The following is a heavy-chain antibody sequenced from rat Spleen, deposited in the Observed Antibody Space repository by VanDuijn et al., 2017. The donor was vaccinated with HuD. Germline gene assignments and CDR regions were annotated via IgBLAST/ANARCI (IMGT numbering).Heavy chain of an antibody. CDR3: ATGSIYNNYGFAY. Sequence: EVQLVESGGGLVQPGRSLKLSCAASGFTFSNYDMAWVRQAPTKGLEWIASISTGGGNTYYRDSVKGRFTISRDNAKNTLYLQMDSLRSEDTATYYCATGSIYNNYGFAYWGQGTLVTVSS. J-gene: IGHJ3*01. D-gene: IGHD1-10*01. CDR1: GFTFSNYD. V-gene: IGHV5S13*01. CDR2: ISTGGGNT.